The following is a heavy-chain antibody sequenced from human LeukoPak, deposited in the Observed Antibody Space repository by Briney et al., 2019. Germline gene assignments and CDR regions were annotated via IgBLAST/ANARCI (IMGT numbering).Heavy chain of an antibody. Sequence: PGGSLRLSCAASGFAFNNYVMTWVRQAPGKGLDWFSAISGSGDSTYYADSVKGRFTISRDNSKNTLYLQMNSLRAEDTAVYYCAKDLKAVAGAGPDYWGQGALVTVSS. CDR1: GFAFNNYV. CDR2: ISGSGDST. D-gene: IGHD6-19*01. J-gene: IGHJ4*02. V-gene: IGHV3-23*01. CDR3: AKDLKAVAGAGPDY.